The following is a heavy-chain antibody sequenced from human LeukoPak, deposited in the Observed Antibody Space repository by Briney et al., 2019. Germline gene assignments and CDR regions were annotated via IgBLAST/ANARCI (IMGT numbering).Heavy chain of an antibody. D-gene: IGHD6-6*01. CDR1: GGSISSYY. V-gene: IGHV4-59*12. CDR3: ARGGGPIAARPDY. J-gene: IGHJ4*02. CDR2: IYYSGST. Sequence: SETPSLTCTVSGGSISSYYWSWIRQPPGKGLEWIGYIYYSGSTNYNPSLKSRVTISVDTSKNQFSLKLSSVTAADTAVYYCARGGGPIAARPDYWGQGTLVTVSS.